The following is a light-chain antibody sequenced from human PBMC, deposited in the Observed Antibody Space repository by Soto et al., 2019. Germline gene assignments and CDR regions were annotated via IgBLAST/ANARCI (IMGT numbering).Light chain of an antibody. V-gene: IGKV3-20*01. CDR1: QSVSNNY. CDR3: QHYGTSPYT. CDR2: DAT. J-gene: IGKJ2*01. Sequence: ENVLTQSPGTLSLSPGERATLSCRASQSVSNNYLAWYQQKPGQTPRLLIYDATSRATGIPDRFSGSGSGTDFTLTISRLEPEDFAVYYCQHYGTSPYTFGQGTKLEIK.